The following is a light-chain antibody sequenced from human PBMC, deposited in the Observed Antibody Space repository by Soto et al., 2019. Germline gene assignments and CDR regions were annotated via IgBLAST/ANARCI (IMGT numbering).Light chain of an antibody. Sequence: QSALTQPASVSGSPGQSITISCTGTSSDVGGYNYVSWYQQHPGKAPKLMIYDVSNRPSGVSNRFSGTKSGNTASLTISGLHADDEADYYCSSYTSSSTRVVFGGGTQLTVL. CDR2: DVS. CDR1: SSDVGGYNY. J-gene: IGLJ2*01. CDR3: SSYTSSSTRVV. V-gene: IGLV2-14*01.